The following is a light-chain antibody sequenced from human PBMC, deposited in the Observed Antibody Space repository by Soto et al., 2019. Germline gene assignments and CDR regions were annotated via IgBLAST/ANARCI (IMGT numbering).Light chain of an antibody. CDR3: HHHKMYSTWT. CDR2: DFS. V-gene: IGKV1-5*01. Sequence: DIQMTQSPSTLSASVGDSVTITCRASQSITSWLAWYHQRPVKAPTLLIYDFSSLQSGVPSRFSGSGSGTEFTLTISSLQPDDFATSYCHHHKMYSTWTFGQGTKVDIK. J-gene: IGKJ1*01. CDR1: QSITSW.